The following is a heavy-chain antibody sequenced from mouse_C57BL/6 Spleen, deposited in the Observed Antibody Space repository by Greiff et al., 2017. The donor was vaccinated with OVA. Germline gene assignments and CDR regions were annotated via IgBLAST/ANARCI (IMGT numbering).Heavy chain of an antibody. CDR2: IYPRDGST. J-gene: IGHJ1*03. V-gene: IGHV1-85*01. CDR3: ARRGYYGSKYFDV. D-gene: IGHD1-1*01. CDR1: GYTFTSSD. Sequence: VQLQQSGPELVKPGASVKLSCKASGYTFTSSDINWVKQRPGQGLEWIGWIYPRDGSTKYNEKFKGKATLTVDTSSSTAYMELHSLTSEDSAVYFCARRGYYGSKYFDVWGTGTTVTVSS.